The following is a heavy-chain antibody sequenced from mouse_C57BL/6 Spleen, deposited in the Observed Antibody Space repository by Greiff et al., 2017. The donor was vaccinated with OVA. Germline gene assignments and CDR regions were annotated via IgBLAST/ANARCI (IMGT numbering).Heavy chain of an antibody. Sequence: EVQLQQSGPELVKPGASVKISCKASGYTFTDYYMHWVPPIHGQSLAWIGDINPNNGGTSYNQKFKGKATLTVDKSSSTAYMELRSLTSEDSAVYYCARGSNGFAYWGQGTLVTVSA. J-gene: IGHJ3*01. CDR1: GYTFTDYY. CDR3: ARGSNGFAY. CDR2: INPNNGGT. D-gene: IGHD2-5*01. V-gene: IGHV1-26*01.